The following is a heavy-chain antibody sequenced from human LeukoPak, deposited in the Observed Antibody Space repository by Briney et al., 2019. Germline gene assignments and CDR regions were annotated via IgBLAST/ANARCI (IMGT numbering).Heavy chain of an antibody. CDR2: ISGSGGST. CDR3: ARGIGYSSGWYDY. Sequence: GGSLRLSCAASGFTFSSFVMSWVRQAPGKGLEWVSGISGSGGSTYYADSVKGRFTISRDNSKNTLYLQMNSLRAEDTAVYYCARGIGYSSGWYDYWGQGTLVTVSS. V-gene: IGHV3-23*01. J-gene: IGHJ4*02. D-gene: IGHD6-19*01. CDR1: GFTFSSFV.